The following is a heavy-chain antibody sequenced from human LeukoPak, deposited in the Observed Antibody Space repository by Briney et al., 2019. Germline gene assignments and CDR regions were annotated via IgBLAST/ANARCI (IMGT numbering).Heavy chain of an antibody. CDR1: GYTFTSYD. J-gene: IGHJ6*02. D-gene: IGHD4-17*01. Sequence: GASVKVSCKASGYTFTSYDINWVRQATGQGLEWMGWMNPNSGNTGYAQKFQGRVTMTRNTSISTAYMELSSLRSEDTAVYYCARGDPTVTTRFFSWSVPPKYYCYGMDVWGQGTTVTVSS. CDR3: ARGDPTVTTRFFSWSVPPKYYCYGMDV. CDR2: MNPNSGNT. V-gene: IGHV1-8*01.